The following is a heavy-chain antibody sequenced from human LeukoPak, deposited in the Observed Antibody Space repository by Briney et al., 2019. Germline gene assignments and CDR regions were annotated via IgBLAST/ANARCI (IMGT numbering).Heavy chain of an antibody. D-gene: IGHD2-21*02. V-gene: IGHV5-51*01. CDR1: GYSFTSYW. Sequence: GESLKISCKGSGYSFTSYWIGWVRQMPGKGLEWMGIIYPGGSDTRYSPSFQGQVTISADKSISTAYLQWSSLKASDTAMYYCARHPLAYCGGDCYPENYFDYWGQGTLVTVSS. CDR3: ARHPLAYCGGDCYPENYFDY. CDR2: IYPGGSDT. J-gene: IGHJ4*02.